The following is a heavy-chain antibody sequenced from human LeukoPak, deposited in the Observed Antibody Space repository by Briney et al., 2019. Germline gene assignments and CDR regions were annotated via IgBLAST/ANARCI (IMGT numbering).Heavy chain of an antibody. CDR1: RGTFSSYA. V-gene: IGHV1-69*05. D-gene: IGHD3-22*01. J-gene: IGHJ5*02. CDR2: IIPIFGTA. Sequence: ASVKVSCKASRGTFSSYAISWVRQAPGQGLEWMGGIIPIFGTANYAQKFQGRVTITRNTSISTAYMELSSLRSEDTAVYYCARGPNTYYYDSGWFDPWGQGTLVTVSS. CDR3: ARGPNTYYYDSGWFDP.